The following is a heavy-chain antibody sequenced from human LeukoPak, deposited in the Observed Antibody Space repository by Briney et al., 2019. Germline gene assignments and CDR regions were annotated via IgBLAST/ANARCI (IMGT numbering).Heavy chain of an antibody. CDR3: ARDPPPYSSGWYPFDY. CDR1: GGSISSGSYY. Sequence: PSETLSLTCTVSGGSISSGSYYWSWIRQPAGKGLERIGRIYTSGSTNYNPSLKSRVTISADTSKNQFSLKLNSVTAADTAVYYCARDPPPYSSGWYPFDYWGQGTLVTVSS. D-gene: IGHD6-19*01. V-gene: IGHV4-61*02. CDR2: IYTSGST. J-gene: IGHJ4*02.